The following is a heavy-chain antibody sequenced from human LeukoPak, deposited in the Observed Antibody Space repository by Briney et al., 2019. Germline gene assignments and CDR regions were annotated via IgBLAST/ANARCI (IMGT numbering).Heavy chain of an antibody. Sequence: AASVKVSCKASGYTFTGYYMHWVRQAPGQGLEWMGWINPNSGGTNYAQKFQGRVTMTRDTSISTAYVELSRLRSDDTAVYYCARVVSSGYYYSDAFDIWGQGTMVTVSS. CDR1: GYTFTGYY. J-gene: IGHJ3*02. D-gene: IGHD3-22*01. CDR3: ARVVSSGYYYSDAFDI. V-gene: IGHV1-2*02. CDR2: INPNSGGT.